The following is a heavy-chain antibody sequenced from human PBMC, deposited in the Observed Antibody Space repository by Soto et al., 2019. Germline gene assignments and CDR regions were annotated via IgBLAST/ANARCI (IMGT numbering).Heavy chain of an antibody. J-gene: IGHJ4*02. D-gene: IGHD5-18*01. CDR3: AKGEDRGYSFGPDY. Sequence: EVQLVESGGGLVQPGRSLRLSCAASGFTFDEYAMQWVRQAPGKGLEWVSGISYHSGTIGYADSVKGRFTISRDNAKNSLFLQMNSPRPEDTALYFCAKGEDRGYSFGPDYWGQGTLVTVSS. V-gene: IGHV3-9*01. CDR1: GFTFDEYA. CDR2: ISYHSGTI.